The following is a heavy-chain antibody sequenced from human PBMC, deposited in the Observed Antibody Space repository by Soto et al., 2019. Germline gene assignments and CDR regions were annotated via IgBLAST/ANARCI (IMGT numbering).Heavy chain of an antibody. D-gene: IGHD3-10*01. CDR1: GFTLSSDW. CDR3: AKDPTGAGWYFDL. J-gene: IGHJ2*01. V-gene: IGHV3-23*01. CDR2: ISNSGGNT. Sequence: PGGSLRLSCAASGFTLSSDWMHWVRQAPGKGLEWVSSISNSGGNTYYADSVKGRFTISRDNSKNTLYLQMNSLRAEDTAIYYCAKDPTGAGWYFDLWGRGTLVTVSS.